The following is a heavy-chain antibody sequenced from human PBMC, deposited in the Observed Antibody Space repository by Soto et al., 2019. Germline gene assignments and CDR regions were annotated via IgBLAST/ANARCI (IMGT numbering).Heavy chain of an antibody. J-gene: IGHJ6*02. CDR2: IHSTGST. CDR1: GDSITSYF. D-gene: IGHD3-10*01. V-gene: IGHV4-59*01. Sequence: QVQLQESGPGLVKPSETLSLTCTVSGDSITSYFWSCIRQPPGKGLEWIGYIHSTGSTSYNPSLQSRVTMSVDTSKNQFSLTVISVTAADTAVYYCARFGRGDSYYGMDVWGQGTTVIVSS. CDR3: ARFGRGDSYYGMDV.